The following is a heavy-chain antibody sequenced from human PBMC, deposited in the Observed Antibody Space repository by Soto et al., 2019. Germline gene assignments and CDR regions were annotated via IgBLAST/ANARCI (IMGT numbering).Heavy chain of an antibody. D-gene: IGHD3-16*02. V-gene: IGHV4-31*03. CDR2: IYYSGST. CDR1: GGSISSGGYY. Sequence: QVQLQESGPGLVKPSQTLSLTCTVSGGSISSGGYYWSWIRQHPGNGLEWIGYIYYSGSTYYNPSLKSRVTISVATSKNQFSLKLSSVTAADTAVYYCARGGGELSLDYVKNWGQGTLVTVSS. J-gene: IGHJ4*02. CDR3: ARGGGELSLDYVKN.